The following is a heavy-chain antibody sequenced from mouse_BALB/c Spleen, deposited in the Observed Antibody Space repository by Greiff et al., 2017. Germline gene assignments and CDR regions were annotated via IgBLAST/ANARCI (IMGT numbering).Heavy chain of an antibody. CDR2: IWAGGST. J-gene: IGHJ2*01. D-gene: IGHD4-1*01. CDR3: ARAELGRSFDY. V-gene: IGHV2-9*02. Sequence: VKVVESGPGLVAPSQSLSITCTVSGFSLTSYGVHWVRQPPGKGLEWLGVIWAGGSTNYNSALMSRLSISKDNSKSQVFLKMNSLQTDDTAMYYCARAELGRSFDYWGQGTTLTVSS. CDR1: GFSLTSYG.